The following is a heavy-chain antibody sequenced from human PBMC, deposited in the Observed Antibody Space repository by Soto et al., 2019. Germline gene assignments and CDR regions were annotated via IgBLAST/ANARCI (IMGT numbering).Heavy chain of an antibody. CDR3: AKEPTYGEHNWFDP. Sequence: PGGSLRLSCAASGFAFTTYAMSWVRQAPGKGLEWVSAISGSGGSTYYADSVKGRFTISRDNSKNALYLQMNSLRAEDTAVYYCAKEPTYGEHNWFDPWGQGTLVTVSS. V-gene: IGHV3-23*01. CDR2: ISGSGGST. J-gene: IGHJ5*02. D-gene: IGHD4-17*01. CDR1: GFAFTTYA.